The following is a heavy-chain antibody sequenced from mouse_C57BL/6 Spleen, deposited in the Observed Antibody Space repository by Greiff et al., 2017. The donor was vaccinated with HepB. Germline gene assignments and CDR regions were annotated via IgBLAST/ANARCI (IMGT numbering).Heavy chain of an antibody. D-gene: IGHD1-1*01. CDR2: INPYNGGT. V-gene: IGHV1-19*01. Sequence: EVQLQQSGPVLVKPGASVKMSCKASGYTFTDYYMNWVKQSHGKSLEWIGVINPYNGGTSYNQKFKGKATLTVDKSSSTAYMELNSLTSEDSAVYYCARGGLLRSYYFDYWGQGTTLTVSS. CDR3: ARGGLLRSYYFDY. CDR1: GYTFTDYY. J-gene: IGHJ2*01.